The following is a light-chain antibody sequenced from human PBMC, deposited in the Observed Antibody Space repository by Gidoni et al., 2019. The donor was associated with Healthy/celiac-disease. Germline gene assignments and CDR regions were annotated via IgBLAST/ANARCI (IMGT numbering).Light chain of an antibody. Sequence: QSALTQPASVSGSPGQSITISCTGTSSDVGGYNYVSWYQQHPGKAPKLMLYDVSNRPSGVSNRFSGSKSGNTASLTSSGLQAEDEADYYCSSYTSSSTFYVFGTGTKVTVL. CDR2: DVS. J-gene: IGLJ1*01. V-gene: IGLV2-14*01. CDR3: SSYTSSSTFYV. CDR1: SSDVGGYNY.